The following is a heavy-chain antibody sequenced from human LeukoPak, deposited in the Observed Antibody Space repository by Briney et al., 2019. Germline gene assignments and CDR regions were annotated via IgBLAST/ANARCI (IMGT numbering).Heavy chain of an antibody. V-gene: IGHV3-9*03. CDR2: ISWNSGSI. CDR1: GFTFSSYW. Sequence: GGSLRLSCAASGFTFSSYWMHWVRQAPGKGLEWVSGISWNSGSIGYADSVKGRFTISRDNAKNSLYLQMNSLRAEDMALYYCARAVKYSSGWYWFDPWGQGTLVTVSS. CDR3: ARAVKYSSGWYWFDP. D-gene: IGHD6-19*01. J-gene: IGHJ5*02.